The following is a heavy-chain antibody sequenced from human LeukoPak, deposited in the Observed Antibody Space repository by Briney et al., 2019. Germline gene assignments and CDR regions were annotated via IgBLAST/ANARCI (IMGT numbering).Heavy chain of an antibody. Sequence: PGGSLRLSCAASGFTFSSYAMHWVRQAAGKGLEWVAVVSYDGSNKYYADSVKGRFTISRDNSKNTLYLQMNSLRAEDTAVYYCARGSWRLVRVAASFESWGQGTLVTVSS. D-gene: IGHD2-15*01. CDR1: GFTFSSYA. V-gene: IGHV3-30-3*01. CDR3: ARGSWRLVRVAASFES. J-gene: IGHJ4*02. CDR2: VSYDGSNK.